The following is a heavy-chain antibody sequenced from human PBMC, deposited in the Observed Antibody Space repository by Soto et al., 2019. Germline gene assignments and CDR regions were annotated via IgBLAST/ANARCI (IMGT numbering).Heavy chain of an antibody. D-gene: IGHD2-8*01. V-gene: IGHV1-24*01. CDR1: GYTLTELS. J-gene: IGHJ4*02. Sequence: EASVKVACKVSGYTLTELSMHWVRQALGKGLEWMGGFDPEDGETIYAQKFQGRVTMTEDTSTDTAYMELSSLRSEDTSVYYCATRSNGVCYYWGQGTLVTVSS. CDR2: FDPEDGET. CDR3: ATRSNGVCYY.